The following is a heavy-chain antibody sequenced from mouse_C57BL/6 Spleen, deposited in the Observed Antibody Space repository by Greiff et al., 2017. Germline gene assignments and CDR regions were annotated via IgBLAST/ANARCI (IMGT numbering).Heavy chain of an antibody. CDR3: ARLGPHWYFDV. CDR1: GFTFSDYG. Sequence: EVHLVESGGGLVKPGGSLKLSCAASGFTFSDYGMHWVRQAPEKGLEWVAYISSGSSTIYYADTVKGRFTISRDNAKNTLFLQMTSLRSEDTAMYYCARLGPHWYFDVWGTGTTVTVSS. D-gene: IGHD4-1*01. V-gene: IGHV5-17*01. CDR2: ISSGSSTI. J-gene: IGHJ1*03.